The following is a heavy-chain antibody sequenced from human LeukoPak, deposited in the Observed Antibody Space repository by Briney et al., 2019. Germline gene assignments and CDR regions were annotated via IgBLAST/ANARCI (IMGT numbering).Heavy chain of an antibody. CDR1: GFTFSSYV. J-gene: IGHJ4*02. CDR2: ICGGVDRT. D-gene: IGHD3-10*01. V-gene: IGHV3-23*01. Sequence: RGSLRLSCAVSGFTFSSYVMTCVRQAPGEGLEWVSGICGGVDRTYYADSVKGRFTISRDNSKNTLYLQMNSLRAEDTAVYYCAKGRRSGSNDNSFDYWGQGTPVTVSS. CDR3: AKGRRSGSNDNSFDY.